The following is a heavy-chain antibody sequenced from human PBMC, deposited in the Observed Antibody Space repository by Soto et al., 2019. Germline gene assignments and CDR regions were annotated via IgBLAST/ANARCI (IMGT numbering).Heavy chain of an antibody. J-gene: IGHJ4*02. CDR2: INHSGST. V-gene: IGHV4-34*01. CDR3: ARRGILSSSWYAPPGWVRGFYYFDY. D-gene: IGHD6-13*01. CDR1: GGSFSGYY. Sequence: PSETLSLTSAVYGGSFSGYYWSWIRQPPGKELEWIGEINHSGSTNYNPSLKSRVTISVDTSKNQFSLKLSSVTAADTAVYYCARRGILSSSWYAPPGWVRGFYYFDYWGQGTLVTVSS.